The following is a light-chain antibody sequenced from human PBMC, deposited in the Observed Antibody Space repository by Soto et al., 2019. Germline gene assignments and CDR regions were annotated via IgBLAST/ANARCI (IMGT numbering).Light chain of an antibody. J-gene: IGKJ4*01. CDR2: LGS. CDR1: QSLLNSKGDNY. V-gene: IGKV2-28*01. Sequence: DIVMTQSPLSLPVTPGEPASISCRSSQSLLNSKGDNYLDWYLQKPGQSPQLLIYLGSNRASGVPDRFSGSGSGTDFTLKISRVEAEDVGVYYCMQAVQTPLTFGGGTKVEIK. CDR3: MQAVQTPLT.